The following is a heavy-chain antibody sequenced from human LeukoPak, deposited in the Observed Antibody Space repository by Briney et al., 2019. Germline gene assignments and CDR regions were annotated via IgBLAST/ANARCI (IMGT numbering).Heavy chain of an antibody. CDR1: GFTFSDYY. CDR3: ARDVYYYDSSGYYPLGY. V-gene: IGHV3-11*01. Sequence: GGSLRLSCAASGFTFSDYYMSWIRQAPGKGLEWVSYISSSGSTIYYADSVKGRFTISRDNAKNSLYLQMNSLRAEDTAVYYCARDVYYYDSSGYYPLGYWGQGTLVTVSS. D-gene: IGHD3-22*01. CDR2: ISSSGSTI. J-gene: IGHJ4*02.